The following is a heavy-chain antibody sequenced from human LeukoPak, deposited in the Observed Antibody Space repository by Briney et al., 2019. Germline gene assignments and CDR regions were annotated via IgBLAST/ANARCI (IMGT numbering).Heavy chain of an antibody. J-gene: IGHJ6*03. CDR1: GYSISSGYY. CDR2: IYYSGNT. Sequence: SETLSLTCTVSGYSISSGYYWGWIRQPPGKGLEWIGSIYYSGNTHYNPSLKSRVTISVDTSKNQFSLRLRSVTAADTAVYYCARAINGVIILYYFYYMDVWGKGTTVTVSS. D-gene: IGHD3-10*01. CDR3: ARAINGVIILYYFYYMDV. V-gene: IGHV4-38-2*02.